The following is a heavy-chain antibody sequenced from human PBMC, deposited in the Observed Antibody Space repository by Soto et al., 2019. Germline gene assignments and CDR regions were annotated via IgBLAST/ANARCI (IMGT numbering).Heavy chain of an antibody. Sequence: GASVKVSCKASGYAFTSYYMHWVRQAPGQGLEWMGIINPSGGSASYAQKFQGRVTMTRDTSTSTVYMELSSLRSEDTAVYYCARVGQWLVRKGAFDIWGQGTMVTVSS. CDR3: ARVGQWLVRKGAFDI. CDR1: GYAFTSYY. D-gene: IGHD6-19*01. J-gene: IGHJ3*02. V-gene: IGHV1-46*01. CDR2: INPSGGSA.